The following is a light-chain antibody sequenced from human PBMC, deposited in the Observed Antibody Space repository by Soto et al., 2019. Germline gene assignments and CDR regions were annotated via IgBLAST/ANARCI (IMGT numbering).Light chain of an antibody. J-gene: IGLJ1*01. CDR1: NSDIGYYKY. CDR2: EVI. V-gene: IGLV2-8*01. Sequence: QSVLTQPPSASGSPGQSVTISCTGTNSDIGYYKYVSWYQQHPGKAPKLIIYEVIKRPSGVPDRFSGSKSGNTASLTVSGLQAEDEADYYCSSYAGSNNLGVFGTGTKVTVL. CDR3: SSYAGSNNLGV.